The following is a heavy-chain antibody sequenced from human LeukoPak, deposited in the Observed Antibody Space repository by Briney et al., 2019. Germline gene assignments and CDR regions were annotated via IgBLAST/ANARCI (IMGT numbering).Heavy chain of an antibody. CDR2: IIPIFGTA. Sequence: EASVKVSCKASGGTFSSYAISWVRQAPGQGLKWMGGIIPIFGTANYAQKFQGRVTITADESTSTAYMELSSLRSEDTAVYYCARSGGNSMFDYWGQGTLVTVSS. J-gene: IGHJ4*02. CDR3: ARSGGNSMFDY. V-gene: IGHV1-69*13. D-gene: IGHD4-23*01. CDR1: GGTFSSYA.